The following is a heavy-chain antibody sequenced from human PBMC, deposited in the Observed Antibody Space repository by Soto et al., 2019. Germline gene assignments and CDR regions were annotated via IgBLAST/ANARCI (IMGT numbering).Heavy chain of an antibody. CDR1: GGTFSSYR. CDR2: IVPIYRTA. D-gene: IGHD6-13*01. V-gene: IGHV1-69*01. CDR3: ARDSGAKLSSS. J-gene: IGHJ4*02. Sequence: QVQLVQSGAEVKKPGSSVKVSCKASGGTFSSYRINWVRQAPGQGLEWVGGIVPIYRTADYAQTFQGRVTITADESARTAYMELRSLKSQDTAVYYCARDSGAKLSSSWGQGTLVTVSS.